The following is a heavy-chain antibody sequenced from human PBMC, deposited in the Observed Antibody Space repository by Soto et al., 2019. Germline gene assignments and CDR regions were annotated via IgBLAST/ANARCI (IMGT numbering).Heavy chain of an antibody. V-gene: IGHV1-18*01. CDR3: AREGCSGGSCYGWFDP. D-gene: IGHD2-15*01. Sequence: ASVKVSCKASGYTFTSYGISWVRQAPGQGLEWMGWISDYNGNTNYAQKLQGRVTMTTDTSTSTAYMGLRSLGSDDTAVYYCAREGCSGGSCYGWFDPWGQGTLVTVSS. CDR1: GYTFTSYG. CDR2: ISDYNGNT. J-gene: IGHJ5*02.